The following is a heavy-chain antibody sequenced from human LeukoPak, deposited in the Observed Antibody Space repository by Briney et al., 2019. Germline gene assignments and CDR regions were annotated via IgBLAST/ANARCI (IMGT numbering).Heavy chain of an antibody. CDR2: INTNTGNP. Sequence: APVKVSCKASGYTFTSYAMNWVRQAPGQGLEWMGWINTNTGNPTYAQGFTGRFVFSLDTSVSTAYLQISSLKAEDTAVYYCARDRDCGGDCYRAANDAFDIWGQGTMVTVSS. D-gene: IGHD2-21*02. V-gene: IGHV7-4-1*02. J-gene: IGHJ3*02. CDR3: ARDRDCGGDCYRAANDAFDI. CDR1: GYTFTSYA.